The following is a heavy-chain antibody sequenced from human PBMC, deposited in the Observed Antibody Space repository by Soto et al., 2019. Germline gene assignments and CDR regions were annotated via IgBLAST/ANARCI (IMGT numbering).Heavy chain of an antibody. V-gene: IGHV4-31*03. J-gene: IGHJ4*02. CDR1: GGSISSSDYY. Sequence: QVHLQESGPGLVKPSQTLSLTCTVSGGSISSSDYYWSWIRQPPGKGLEWIGYIYSSGNTYYNPSLKSRLTISVDTSKNPFSLKLNSVTAADTALYYWARGLSAATVVTCYFDCWGQGTLVTVSS. CDR3: ARGLSAATVVTCYFDC. D-gene: IGHD4-17*01. CDR2: IYSSGNT.